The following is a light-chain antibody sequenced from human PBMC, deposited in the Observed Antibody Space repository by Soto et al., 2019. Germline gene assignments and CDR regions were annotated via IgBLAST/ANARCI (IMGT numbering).Light chain of an antibody. J-gene: IGKJ5*01. Sequence: EIVLTQSPATLSLSXXXXXXXXXXASQSVSSSYLAWYQQKPGQAPRLLIYGASSRPTGIPDRFSGSGSGTDFTLTISRLEPEDFAVYYCQQYGSSSTFGQGTRLENK. V-gene: IGKV3-20*01. CDR1: QSVSSSY. CDR3: QQYGSSST. CDR2: GAS.